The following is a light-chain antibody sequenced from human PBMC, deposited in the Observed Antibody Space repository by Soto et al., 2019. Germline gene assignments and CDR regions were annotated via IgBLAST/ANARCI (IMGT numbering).Light chain of an antibody. V-gene: IGLV1-40*01. J-gene: IGLJ2*01. CDR1: SSNIGAGYD. CDR3: QSYDSSLSGCV. Sequence: QLVLTQPPSVSGAPGQRVTISCTGSSSNIGAGYDVHWYQQLPGTAPKLLIYGNSNRPSGVPDRFSGSKSGTSASLAITGLQAEDEADYYCQSYDSSLSGCVFGGGTKVTVL. CDR2: GNS.